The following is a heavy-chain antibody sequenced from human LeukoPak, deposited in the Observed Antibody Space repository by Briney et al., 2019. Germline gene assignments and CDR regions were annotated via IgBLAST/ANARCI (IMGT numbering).Heavy chain of an antibody. Sequence: ASVKVSCKASGYTFPSYYMHWVRQAPGQGPEWMGIINPSGGSTSYAQKFQGRVTMTRDTSTSTVYMELSSLRSEDTAVYYCARGPTNNQLRFLEWSPGDYWGQGTLVTVSS. CDR2: INPSGGST. V-gene: IGHV1-46*01. D-gene: IGHD3-3*01. CDR3: ARGPTNNQLRFLEWSPGDY. J-gene: IGHJ4*02. CDR1: GYTFPSYY.